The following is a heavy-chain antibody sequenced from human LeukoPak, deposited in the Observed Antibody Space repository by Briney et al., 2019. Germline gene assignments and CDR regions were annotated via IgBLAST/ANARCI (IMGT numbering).Heavy chain of an antibody. V-gene: IGHV4-34*01. J-gene: IGHJ6*02. Sequence: SETLSLTCAVYGGSFSGYYWSWIRQPPGKGLEWIGEINQSGSTNYNPSLKSRVTISVDTSKNQFSLKLSSVTAADTAVYYCARGGESGGQYCGGDCPRLMDVWGQGTTVTVSS. CDR2: INQSGST. CDR1: GGSFSGYY. CDR3: ARGGESGGQYCGGDCPRLMDV. D-gene: IGHD2-21*02.